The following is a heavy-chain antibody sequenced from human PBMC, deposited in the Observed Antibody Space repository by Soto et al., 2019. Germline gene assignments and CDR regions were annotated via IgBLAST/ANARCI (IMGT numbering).Heavy chain of an antibody. CDR1: GFTFSSYA. CDR3: AKGTTTNYYDSSGYYYCYYCMDV. D-gene: IGHD3-22*01. V-gene: IGHV3-23*01. Sequence: GGSLRLSCAASGFTFSSYAMSWVRQAPGKGLEWVSAISGSGGSTYYADSVKGRFTISRDNSKNTLYLQMNSLRAEDTAVYYCAKGTTTNYYDSSGYYYCYYCMDVWGQGTTVTVSS. CDR2: ISGSGGST. J-gene: IGHJ6*02.